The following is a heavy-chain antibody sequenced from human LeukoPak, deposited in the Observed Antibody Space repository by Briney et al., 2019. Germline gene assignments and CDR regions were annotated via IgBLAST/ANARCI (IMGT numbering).Heavy chain of an antibody. CDR1: GFTFSSYA. CDR2: ISGSGGST. J-gene: IGHJ4*02. CDR3: AKAQGYSSSWYWDY. D-gene: IGHD6-13*01. V-gene: IGHV3-23*01. Sequence: PGGSLRPSCAASGFTFSSYAMSWVRQAPGKGLEWVSAISGSGGSTYYADSVKGRFTISRDNSKNTLYLQMNSLRAEDTAVYYCAKAQGYSSSWYWDYWGQGTLVTVSS.